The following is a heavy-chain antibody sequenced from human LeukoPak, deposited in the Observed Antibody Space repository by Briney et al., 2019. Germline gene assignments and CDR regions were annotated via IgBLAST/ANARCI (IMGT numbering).Heavy chain of an antibody. Sequence: SETLSLTCTVYGGSFSGYYWSWIRQPPGKGLEWIGEINHSGSTNYNPSLKSRVTISVDTSKNQFSLKLSSVTAADTAVYYCARVSVVTLRYAFDIWGQGTMVTVSS. CDR3: ARVSVVTLRYAFDI. CDR1: GGSFSGYY. D-gene: IGHD4-23*01. CDR2: INHSGST. V-gene: IGHV4-34*01. J-gene: IGHJ3*02.